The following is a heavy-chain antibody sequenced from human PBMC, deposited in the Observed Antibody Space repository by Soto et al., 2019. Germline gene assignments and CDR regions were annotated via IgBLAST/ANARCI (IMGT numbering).Heavy chain of an antibody. J-gene: IGHJ3*02. Sequence: SVKVSCKASGGTFSSYAISWVRQAPGQGLEWMGGIIPIFGTANYAQKFQGRVTITADRSTSTAYMELSSLRSEDTAVYYCARENVGFNYADAFDIWGQGTMVTVSS. CDR3: ARENVGFNYADAFDI. CDR2: IIPIFGTA. D-gene: IGHD1-1*01. CDR1: GGTFSSYA. V-gene: IGHV1-69*06.